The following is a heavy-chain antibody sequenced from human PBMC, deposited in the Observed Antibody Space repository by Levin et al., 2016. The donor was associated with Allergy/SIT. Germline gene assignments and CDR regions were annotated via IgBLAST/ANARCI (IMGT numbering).Heavy chain of an antibody. V-gene: IGHV3-74*01. CDR3: AKDAQGWNC. D-gene: IGHD2-15*01. CDR2: RSPDGTFT. Sequence: GESLKISCVASEFTFSNYWMHWVRQAPGKGLAWVSGRSPDGTFTRYADSVRGRFTISRDNSKSTVYLQMNSLRPEDTAVYYCAKDAQGWNCLGQGTLVTVSS. J-gene: IGHJ4*02. CDR1: EFTFSNYW.